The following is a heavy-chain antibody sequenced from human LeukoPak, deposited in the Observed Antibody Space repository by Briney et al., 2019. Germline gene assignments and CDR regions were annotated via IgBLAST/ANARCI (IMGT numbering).Heavy chain of an antibody. CDR1: GFTFDDYG. CDR2: INWNGGST. CDR3: ARGLHPNYYYYYMDV. V-gene: IGHV3-20*04. Sequence: GGSLRLSCAASGFTFDDYGMSWVRQAPGKGLEWVSGINWNGGSTGYADSVKGRFTISRDNAKNSLYMQMNSLRVEDTALYYCARGLHPNYYYYYMDVWGKGTTVTVSS. J-gene: IGHJ6*03. D-gene: IGHD4-11*01.